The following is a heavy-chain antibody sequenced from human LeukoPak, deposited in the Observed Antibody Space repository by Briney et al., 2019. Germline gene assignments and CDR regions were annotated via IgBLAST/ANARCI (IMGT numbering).Heavy chain of an antibody. D-gene: IGHD5-12*01. Sequence: AGSLRLSCAASGFTFDDYAMHWVRQVPGKGLEWVSLISGDGGDTFYADSVRGRFTISRYNNKNSLFLQMNSLRTEDTALYYCARARGYSNLWGQGTLVTVSS. V-gene: IGHV3-43*02. CDR2: ISGDGGDT. J-gene: IGHJ4*02. CDR1: GFTFDDYA. CDR3: ARARGYSNL.